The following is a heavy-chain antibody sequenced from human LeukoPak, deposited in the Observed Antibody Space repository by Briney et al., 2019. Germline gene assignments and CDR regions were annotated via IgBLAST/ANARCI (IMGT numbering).Heavy chain of an antibody. V-gene: IGHV3-23*01. CDR3: AKDLASGSCWRGDFDY. CDR1: GFPFSRYA. D-gene: IGHD1-26*01. J-gene: IGHJ4*02. CDR2: ISGSSAST. Sequence: GGSLRLLCGASGFPFSRYAMRGVPQAPGKGLEWVSAISGSSASTYYADSVKGRFTISRDNSKNTLYLQMNSLRAEDTAVYYCAKDLASGSCWRGDFDYWGQGTLVTVSS.